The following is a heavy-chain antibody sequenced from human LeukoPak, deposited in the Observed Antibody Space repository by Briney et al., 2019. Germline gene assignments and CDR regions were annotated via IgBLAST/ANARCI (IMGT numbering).Heavy chain of an antibody. CDR2: INPNSGGT. J-gene: IGHJ4*02. V-gene: IGHV1-2*02. D-gene: IGHD3-10*01. Sequence: ASVKVSCKASGYTFTSYGISWVRQAPGQGLEWMGWINPNSGGTNYAQKFQGRVTMTRDTSISTAYMELSRLRSDDTAVYYCAREGPSPYYYGSGSYFPFDYWGQGTLVTVSS. CDR1: GYTFTSYG. CDR3: AREGPSPYYYGSGSYFPFDY.